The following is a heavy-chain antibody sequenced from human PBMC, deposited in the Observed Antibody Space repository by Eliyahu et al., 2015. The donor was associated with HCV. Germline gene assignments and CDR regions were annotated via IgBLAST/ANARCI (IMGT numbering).Heavy chain of an antibody. V-gene: IGHV5-10-1*03. J-gene: IGHJ4*02. CDR2: IDPSDSYT. CDR1: GYSFTSYW. CDR3: ARLLGDYYDSSGYLFDY. D-gene: IGHD3-22*01. Sequence: VQLVQSGAEVKKPGESLRISCKGSGYSFTSYWISWVRQMPGKGLEWMGRIDPSDSYTNYSPSFQGHVTISADKSISTAYLQWSSLKASDTAMYYCARLLGDYYDSSGYLFDYWGQRTLVTVSS.